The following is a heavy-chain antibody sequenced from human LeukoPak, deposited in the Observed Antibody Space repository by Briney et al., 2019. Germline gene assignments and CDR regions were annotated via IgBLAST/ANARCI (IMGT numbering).Heavy chain of an antibody. CDR1: GFTFSRYS. CDR3: ARGELLDYFDY. D-gene: IGHD1-26*01. CDR2: ISTTST. Sequence: GGSLRLSCTASGFTFSRYSMNWVRQAPGKGLEWVSYISTTSTYYADSMKGRFTISRDNAKNSLYLQMNSLRAEDTAVYYCARGELLDYFDYWGQGTLVTVSS. V-gene: IGHV3-21*01. J-gene: IGHJ4*02.